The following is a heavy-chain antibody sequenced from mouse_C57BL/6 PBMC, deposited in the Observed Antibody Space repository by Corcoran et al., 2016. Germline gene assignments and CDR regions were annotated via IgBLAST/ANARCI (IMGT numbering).Heavy chain of an antibody. V-gene: IGHV1-26*01. CDR1: GYTFTDYY. D-gene: IGHD2-3*01. CDR2: INPNNGGT. J-gene: IGHJ4*01. Sequence: EVQLQPSGPELVKPGASVKISCKASGYTFTDYYMNWVKQSHGKSLEWIGDINPNNGGTSYNQKFKGKATLTVDKSSSTAYMELRSLTSEDSAVYYCARPIYDGYYDAMDYWGQGTSVTVSS. CDR3: ARPIYDGYYDAMDY.